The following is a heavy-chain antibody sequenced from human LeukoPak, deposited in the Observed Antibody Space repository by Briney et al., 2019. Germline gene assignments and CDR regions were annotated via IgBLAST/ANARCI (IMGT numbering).Heavy chain of an antibody. D-gene: IGHD4-17*01. CDR1: GYTFTGYY. CDR3: VRDLVTVTTPYFDQ. Sequence: GASVKVSCKASGYTFTGYYMHWVRQAPGQGLEWMGWINPNSGGTNYAQKFQGRVTMTRDTSITTVYLELSRLTFDDTAVYYCVRDLVTVTTPYFDQWGQGTLVFVPS. V-gene: IGHV1-2*02. J-gene: IGHJ4*02. CDR2: INPNSGGT.